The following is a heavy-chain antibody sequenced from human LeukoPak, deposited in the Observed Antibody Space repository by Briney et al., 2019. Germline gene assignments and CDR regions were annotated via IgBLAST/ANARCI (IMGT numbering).Heavy chain of an antibody. CDR2: ISWNSGSI. J-gene: IGHJ5*02. CDR1: GFTFDDYA. D-gene: IGHD3-22*01. Sequence: GGSLRLSCAASGFTFDDYAMPWVRQAPGKGLEWVSGISWNSGSIGYADSVKGRFTISRDNAKNSLYLQMNSLRAEDTAVYYCARETDYYDSSGYSNWFDPWGQGTLVTVSS. CDR3: ARETDYYDSSGYSNWFDP. V-gene: IGHV3-9*01.